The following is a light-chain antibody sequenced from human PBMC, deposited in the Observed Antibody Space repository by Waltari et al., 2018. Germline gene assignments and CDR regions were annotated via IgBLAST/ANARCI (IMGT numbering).Light chain of an antibody. CDR1: SSDIGAYKY. J-gene: IGLJ2*01. CDR2: EVD. CDR3: SSYAGSNKLI. Sequence: QSALTQPPSASGSPGQTVIISCTGTSSDIGAYKYVSWYQQIPGRAPAPIIDEVDRRPPGVPDRFSGSKSGNTASLTVSGLQTEDEGDYYCSSYAGSNKLIFGGVTKLTVL. V-gene: IGLV2-8*01.